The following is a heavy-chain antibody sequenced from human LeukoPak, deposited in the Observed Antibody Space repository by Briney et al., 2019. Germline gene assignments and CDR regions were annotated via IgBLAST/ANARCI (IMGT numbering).Heavy chain of an antibody. D-gene: IGHD2-21*02. Sequence: GGSLRLSCAASGFTFSSYAMIWVRQSPGKGLEWVSAISGSGGSTYYADSVKGRFTISRDNSKNTLYLQMNSLRAEDTAVYYCAKDPTVVVTVVDYWGQGTLVTVSS. CDR3: AKDPTVVVTVVDY. CDR1: GFTFSSYA. CDR2: ISGSGGST. J-gene: IGHJ4*02. V-gene: IGHV3-23*01.